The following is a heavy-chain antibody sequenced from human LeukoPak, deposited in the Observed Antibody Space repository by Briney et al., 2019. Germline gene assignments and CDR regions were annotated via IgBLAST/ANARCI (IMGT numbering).Heavy chain of an antibody. CDR3: VKDYSTIAAAANPLFDY. D-gene: IGHD6-13*01. Sequence: GGSLRLSCAASGFTFSSYAVTWVRQAPGKGREWVSGITGSGDTTFSADSVKRPFTISRDNSKNTLYLQIHSLRAEGTAVYYCVKDYSTIAAAANPLFDYWGQGALVAVSS. CDR1: GFTFSSYA. CDR2: ITGSGDTT. J-gene: IGHJ4*02. V-gene: IGHV3-23*01.